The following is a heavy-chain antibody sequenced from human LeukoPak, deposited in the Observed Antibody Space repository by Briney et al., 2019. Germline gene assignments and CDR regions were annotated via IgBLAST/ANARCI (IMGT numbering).Heavy chain of an antibody. CDR2: ISSTGTTT. J-gene: IGHJ5*02. V-gene: IGHV3-48*03. CDR1: GFTFSSFE. Sequence: GGSLRLSCAASGFTFSSFEMNWVRQAPGKGLEWVSYISSTGTTTYYADSVKGRFTISRDNAKNSLYLQMNSLTAEDTAVCYCARAGPWGQGTLVTVSS. CDR3: ARAGP.